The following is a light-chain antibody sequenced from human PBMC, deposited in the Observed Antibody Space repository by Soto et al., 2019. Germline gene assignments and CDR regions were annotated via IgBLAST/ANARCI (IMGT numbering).Light chain of an antibody. CDR3: QQYGSSPWT. Sequence: EIVLTQSPGTLSLSPGERAPLSCRASQSVSSSYLAWYLQKPGQAPRLLIYGASSRASGIPDRFSGSGSGTDFTLTISRLEPEDFAVYYCQQYGSSPWTFGQGTKVEIK. V-gene: IGKV3-20*01. CDR1: QSVSSSY. J-gene: IGKJ1*01. CDR2: GAS.